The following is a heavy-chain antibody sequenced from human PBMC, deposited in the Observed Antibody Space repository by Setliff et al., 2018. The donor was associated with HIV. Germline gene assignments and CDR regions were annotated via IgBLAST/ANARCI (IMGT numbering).Heavy chain of an antibody. CDR3: ARDLKFGSSGHYYYYMDI. Sequence: LRLSCAGSGFTFSSYPMHWVRQAPGKGLEWVALVSHDGSYKYYADSVQGRFTISRDNSKNTLSLQMNSLRAGDTAVYYCARDLKFGSSGHYYYYMDIWGKGTTVTVSS. D-gene: IGHD6-6*01. V-gene: IGHV3-30*04. J-gene: IGHJ6*03. CDR1: GFTFSSYP. CDR2: VSHDGSYK.